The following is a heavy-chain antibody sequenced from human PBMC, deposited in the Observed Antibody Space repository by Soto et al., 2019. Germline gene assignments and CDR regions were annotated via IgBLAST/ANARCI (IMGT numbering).Heavy chain of an antibody. D-gene: IGHD6-13*01. CDR1: GGTFSSYA. V-gene: IGHV1-69*13. CDR3: ARDKVAAGMTPTDAFDI. CDR2: IIPIFGTA. J-gene: IGHJ3*02. Sequence: ASVKVSCKASGGTFSSYAISWVRRAPGQGLEWMGGIIPIFGTANYAQKFQGRVTITADESTSTAYMELSSLRSEDTAVYYCARDKVAAGMTPTDAFDIWGQGTMVTVSS.